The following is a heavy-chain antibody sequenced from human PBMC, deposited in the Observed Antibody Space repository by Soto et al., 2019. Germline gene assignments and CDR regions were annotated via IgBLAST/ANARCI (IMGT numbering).Heavy chain of an antibody. Sequence: ESGGGLVQPGGSLRLSCAASGFTCSSYAMSWVRQAPGKGLEWVSAISGSGGSTYYADSVKGRFTISRDNSKNTLYLQMNSLRAEDTAVYYCATRGIVVVVAAAASQHWGQGTLVTVSS. CDR1: GFTCSSYA. J-gene: IGHJ1*01. CDR2: ISGSGGST. CDR3: ATRGIVVVVAAAASQH. V-gene: IGHV3-23*01. D-gene: IGHD2-15*01.